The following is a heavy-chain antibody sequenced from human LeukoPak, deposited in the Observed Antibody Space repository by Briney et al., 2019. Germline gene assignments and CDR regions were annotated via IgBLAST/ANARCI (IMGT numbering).Heavy chain of an antibody. CDR2: TRFDDSYK. D-gene: IGHD1-1*01. V-gene: IGHV3-30*02. Sequence: GGSLRLSCAASGLSFSSSGMHWVRQAPGKGPEWVAFTRFDDSYKAYGDSVKGRFTISRDNSKNTLYLQMDSLRSDDTAVYYCAKSSAGITWFDPWGQGTLVTVSS. CDR1: GLSFSSSG. CDR3: AKSSAGITWFDP. J-gene: IGHJ5*02.